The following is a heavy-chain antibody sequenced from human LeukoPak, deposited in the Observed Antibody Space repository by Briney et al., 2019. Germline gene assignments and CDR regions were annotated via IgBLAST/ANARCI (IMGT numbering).Heavy chain of an antibody. V-gene: IGHV3-64*01. D-gene: IGHD3-10*01. J-gene: IGHJ4*02. CDR1: GFTFSSYA. CDR3: ARLSMVRGDIRDY. Sequence: GGSLRLSCAASGFTFSSYAMHWVRQAPGRGLEYVSAISSNGGSTYYANSVKGRFTISRDNSKNTLYLQMGSLRAEDMAVYYCARLSMVRGDIRDYWGQGTLVTVSS. CDR2: ISSNGGST.